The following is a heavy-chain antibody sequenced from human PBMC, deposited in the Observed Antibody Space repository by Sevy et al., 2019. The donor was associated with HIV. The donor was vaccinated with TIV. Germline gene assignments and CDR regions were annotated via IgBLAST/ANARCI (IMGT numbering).Heavy chain of an antibody. CDR1: RFTFTDYY. Sequence: GGSLRLSCAASRFTFTDYYMSWIRQAPGKGLEWVSYISSGGTTMYYADSLKGRFTISRDNAKNSLYLQMNSLRAEDTAVYYCARVRYNYGSYYFDYWGQGTLVTVSS. CDR3: ARVRYNYGSYYFDY. D-gene: IGHD1-1*01. J-gene: IGHJ4*02. CDR2: ISSGGTTM. V-gene: IGHV3-11*01.